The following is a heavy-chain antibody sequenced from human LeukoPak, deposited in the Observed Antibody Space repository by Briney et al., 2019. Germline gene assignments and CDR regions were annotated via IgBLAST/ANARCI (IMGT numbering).Heavy chain of an antibody. CDR1: GYTFTAYF. J-gene: IGHJ4*02. Sequence: ASVKVSCKASGYTFTAYFIHWVRQAPGQGLEWMGWINPNSGATHYEWNFQGRVTMTRDTSISTAYMELSSLRSDDTAVYYCTRPPTITTWRIFDFWGQGTLSPSPQ. D-gene: IGHD4-11*01. V-gene: IGHV1-2*02. CDR3: TRPPTITTWRIFDF. CDR2: INPNSGAT.